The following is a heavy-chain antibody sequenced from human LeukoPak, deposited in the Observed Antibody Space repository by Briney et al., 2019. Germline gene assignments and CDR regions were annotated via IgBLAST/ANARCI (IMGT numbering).Heavy chain of an antibody. CDR1: GFIVSSNY. J-gene: IGHJ5*02. CDR2: MYAGGST. V-gene: IGHV3-53*01. CDR3: ESIAVAGPYNWFDP. Sequence: GGSLRLSCAAYGFIVSSNYMSWVRQAPGKGLEWVSVMYAGGSTYYADSVKGRFTISRDKSKNTLYLQMNSLRAEDTAVYYCESIAVAGPYNWFDPWGQGTLVTVSS. D-gene: IGHD6-19*01.